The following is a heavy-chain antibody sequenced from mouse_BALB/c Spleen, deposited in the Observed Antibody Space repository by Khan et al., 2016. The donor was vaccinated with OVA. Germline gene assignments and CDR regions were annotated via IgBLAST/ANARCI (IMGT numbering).Heavy chain of an antibody. J-gene: IGHJ3*01. D-gene: IGHD2-14*01. CDR1: GYTFTSYT. CDR3: VRDGAYYRNDGWFAY. Sequence: QVQLQQSGAELARPGASVKMSCKASGYTFTSYTIHWIKMRPGQGLEWIGYIYPNNGYTIFNPKFKDKATLTADKSSTTAYMQLSSLTSDDSAVYNWVRDGAYYRNDGWFAYWGLGTLVTVSA. V-gene: IGHV1-4*01. CDR2: IYPNNGYT.